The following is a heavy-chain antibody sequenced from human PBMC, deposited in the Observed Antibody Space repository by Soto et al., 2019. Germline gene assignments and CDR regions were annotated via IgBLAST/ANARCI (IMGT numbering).Heavy chain of an antibody. D-gene: IGHD4-17*01. CDR3: ARGTDYGSYYYYMDV. V-gene: IGHV4-61*08. Sequence: SETLSLTCTVSGGSISSGDYYWSWIRQPPGKGLEWIGYIYYSVTTNYNPSLKSRVTISVDTSKNQFSLNLTSVTAADTAVYYCARGTDYGSYYYYMDVWGKGTTVTVSS. CDR2: IYYSVTT. J-gene: IGHJ6*03. CDR1: GGSISSGDYY.